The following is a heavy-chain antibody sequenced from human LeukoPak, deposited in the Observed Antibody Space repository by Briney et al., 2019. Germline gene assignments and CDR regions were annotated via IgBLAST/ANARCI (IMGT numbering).Heavy chain of an antibody. D-gene: IGHD1-26*01. CDR3: ARREWLRHERTGYYAFDA. J-gene: IGHJ5*02. CDR2: INEDGSEA. Sequence: PGGSLRLSCAASGFTFSRFWMSWVRQAPDKGLEWVANINEDGSEAYYVDSVKGRFTISRDNPKNSVSLQMNSLRAEDTALYYCARREWLRHERTGYYAFDAWGQGTLVTVSP. CDR1: GFTFSRFW. V-gene: IGHV3-7*01.